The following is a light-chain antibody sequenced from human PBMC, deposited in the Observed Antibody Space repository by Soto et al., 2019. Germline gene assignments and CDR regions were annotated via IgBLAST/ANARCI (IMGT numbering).Light chain of an antibody. Sequence: QSALTQPASVSGSPGQRVTIYCTGSSSNIGAGSDVSWYQQLPGTAPKLLIYDNHNRPSGVPDRFSGSRSGNTASLAITGLQAEDEADYYCRSYDVTPSAVVFGGGTQVTVL. CDR1: SSNIGAGSD. V-gene: IGLV1-40*01. J-gene: IGLJ7*01. CDR3: RSYDVTPSAVV. CDR2: DNH.